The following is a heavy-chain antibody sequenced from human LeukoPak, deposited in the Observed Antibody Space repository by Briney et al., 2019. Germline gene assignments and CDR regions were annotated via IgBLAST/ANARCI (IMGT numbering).Heavy chain of an antibody. D-gene: IGHD4/OR15-4a*01. V-gene: IGHV3-48*03. CDR1: GFTFSSYE. CDR2: ISSSGSTI. CDR3: AREGTMDNYYYYGMDV. Sequence: GGSLRLSCAASGFTFSSYEMNWVRQAPEKGLEWVSYISSSGSTIYYADSVKGRFTISRDNAKNSLYLQMNSLRAEDTAVYYCAREGTMDNYYYYGMDVWGQGTTVTVSS. J-gene: IGHJ6*02.